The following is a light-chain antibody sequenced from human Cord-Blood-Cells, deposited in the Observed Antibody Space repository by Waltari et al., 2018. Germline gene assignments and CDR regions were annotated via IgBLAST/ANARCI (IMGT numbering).Light chain of an antibody. CDR3: NSRDSSGDHVV. Sequence: SSELTHDPAVSVALGQTVRITCQGGNLISYYASWYQQKPGQDHVLVIYGKNNRPSGIPDRFSGSSSGNTASLTITGAQAEEEADYYCNSRDSSGDHVVFGGGTKLTVL. J-gene: IGLJ2*01. V-gene: IGLV3-19*01. CDR1: NLISYY. CDR2: GKN.